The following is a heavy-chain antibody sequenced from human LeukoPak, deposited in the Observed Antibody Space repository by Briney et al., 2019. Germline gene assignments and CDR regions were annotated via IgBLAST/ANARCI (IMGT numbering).Heavy chain of an antibody. CDR2: IIPIFGTA. Sequence: SVKVSCKASGGTFSSYAISWVRQAPGQGLESMGGIIPIFGTANYAQKFQGRVTITADESTSTAYMELSSLRSEDTAVYYCAREVDDYGGNSFDYWGQGTLVTVSS. D-gene: IGHD4-23*01. V-gene: IGHV1-69*01. CDR3: AREVDDYGGNSFDY. J-gene: IGHJ4*02. CDR1: GGTFSSYA.